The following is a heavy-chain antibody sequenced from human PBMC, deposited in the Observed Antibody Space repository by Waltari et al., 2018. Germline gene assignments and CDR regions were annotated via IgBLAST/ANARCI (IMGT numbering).Heavy chain of an antibody. J-gene: IGHJ6*02. CDR1: TFSSYA. CDR2: IIPIFGTA. CDR3: ARAPARSYSSSWYGSLDYYYGMDV. D-gene: IGHD6-13*01. V-gene: IGHV1-69*05. Sequence: TFSSYAISWVRQAPGQGLEWMGGIIPIFGTANYAQKFQGRVTITTDESTSTAYMELSSLRSEDTAVYYCARAPARSYSSSWYGSLDYYYGMDVWGQGTTVTVSS.